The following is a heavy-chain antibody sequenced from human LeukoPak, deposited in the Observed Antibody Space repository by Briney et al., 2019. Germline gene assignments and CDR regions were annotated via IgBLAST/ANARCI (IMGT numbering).Heavy chain of an antibody. D-gene: IGHD3-22*01. J-gene: IGHJ3*02. CDR3: ARMGVYYYDSSSPEGYAFDI. V-gene: IGHV1-18*01. CDR2: ISAYNDNT. Sequence: GASVKVSCKASGYTFTSYGISWVRQAPGQGLEWMGWISAYNDNTNYAQKLQGRVTMTTDTSTSTAYMELRSLRSDDTAVYYCARMGVYYYDSSSPEGYAFDIWGQGTMVTVSS. CDR1: GYTFTSYG.